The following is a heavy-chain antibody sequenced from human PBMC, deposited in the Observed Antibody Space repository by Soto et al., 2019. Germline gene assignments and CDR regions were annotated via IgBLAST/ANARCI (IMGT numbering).Heavy chain of an antibody. CDR2: INYSGST. CDR1: GGSVSNYY. CDR3: ARLAPRYRIRDYNYYSLDF. Sequence: QVSLQESGPGLVKPSETLSLTCTVSGGSVSNYYWTWIRQPPGKGLEWISYINYSGSTDHSPSLKSRVTISLDTSKNQFSLRLISVTAEDTAVYYCARLAPRYRIRDYNYYSLDFWGQGTTVIVSS. V-gene: IGHV4-59*02. J-gene: IGHJ6*02. D-gene: IGHD3-16*02.